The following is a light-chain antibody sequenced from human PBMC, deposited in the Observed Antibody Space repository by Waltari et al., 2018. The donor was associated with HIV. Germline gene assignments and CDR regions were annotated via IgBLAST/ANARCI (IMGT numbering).Light chain of an antibody. J-gene: IGLJ2*01. CDR1: SSDVGGYNS. CDR3: ASHAGSKDV. CDR2: EVT. Sequence: QSALTQPPSASGSPGQSVAISCTGTSSDVGGYNSVSWYQQHPGKAPKLMIYEVTKRPSGVPDRFSGSKSGNTASLTVSGLQAEDEADYYCASHAGSKDVFGGGTKLTVL. V-gene: IGLV2-8*01.